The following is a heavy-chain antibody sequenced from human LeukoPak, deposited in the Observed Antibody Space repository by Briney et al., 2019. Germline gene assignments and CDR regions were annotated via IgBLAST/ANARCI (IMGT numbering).Heavy chain of an antibody. J-gene: IGHJ3*02. CDR2: IYYSGST. CDR1: GGSISSYY. V-gene: IGHV4-59*08. Sequence: PSETLSLTCTVSGGSISSYYWSWIRQPPGKGLEWIGYIYYSGSTNYNPSLKSRVTISVDTSKNQFSLKLSSVTAADTAVYYCARTFSSSWYIIPRSFDAFDIWGQGTMVTISS. D-gene: IGHD6-13*01. CDR3: ARTFSSSWYIIPRSFDAFDI.